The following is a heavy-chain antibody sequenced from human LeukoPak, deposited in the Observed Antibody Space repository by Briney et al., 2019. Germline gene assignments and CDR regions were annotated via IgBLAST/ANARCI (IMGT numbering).Heavy chain of an antibody. CDR1: GYSISSGYY. Sequence: SETLSLTCTVSGYSISSGYYWGWIRQPPGKGLERIGSIYHSGSTYYNPSLKSRVTMSVDTSKNQFSLKLSSVTAADTAVYYCARSDKKTWTYMDVWGKGTTVTVSS. CDR2: IYHSGST. J-gene: IGHJ6*03. CDR3: ARSDKKTWTYMDV. V-gene: IGHV4-38-2*02. D-gene: IGHD3/OR15-3a*01.